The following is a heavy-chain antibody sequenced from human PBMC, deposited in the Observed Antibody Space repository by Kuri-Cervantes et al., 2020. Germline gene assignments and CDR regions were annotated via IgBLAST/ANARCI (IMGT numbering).Heavy chain of an antibody. Sequence: GESLKISCTTSGLTFGDYAMSWFRQAPGKGLEWVGFIKSKAYGGTTQYAASVKGRFTISRDDSRSIAYLQMNSLKTEDTAVYYCCRGQDEMLSYYYMDIWGKGTTVTVSS. J-gene: IGHJ6*03. V-gene: IGHV3-49*03. D-gene: IGHD2-15*01. CDR1: GLTFGDYA. CDR2: IKSKAYGGTT. CDR3: CRGQDEMLSYYYMDI.